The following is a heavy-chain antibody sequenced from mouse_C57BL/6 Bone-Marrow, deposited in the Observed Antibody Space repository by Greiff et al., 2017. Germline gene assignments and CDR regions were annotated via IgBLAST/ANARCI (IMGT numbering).Heavy chain of an antibody. CDR1: GYSITSDY. V-gene: IGHV3-8*01. CDR3: ARFYDYDYYAMDY. Sequence: DVHLVESGPGLAKPSQTLSLTCSVTGYSITSDYWNWIRKFPGNKLEYMGYISYSGSTYYNPSLKSRISITRDTSKNQYYLQLNSVTTEDTATYYCARFYDYDYYAMDYWGQGTSVTVSS. J-gene: IGHJ4*01. CDR2: ISYSGST. D-gene: IGHD2-4*01.